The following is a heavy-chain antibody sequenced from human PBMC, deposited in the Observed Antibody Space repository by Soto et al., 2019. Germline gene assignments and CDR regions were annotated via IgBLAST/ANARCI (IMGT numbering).Heavy chain of an antibody. CDR1: SFSMYS. V-gene: IGHV3-21*01. CDR3: TRDQGGSYDSWFDP. D-gene: IGHD1-26*01. J-gene: IGHJ5*02. CDR2: ISSGSAFI. Sequence: EVQVVKSGGGLVKPGGSLRLSCNFSFSMYSMDWVRQAPGKGLEWVASISSGSAFIKYADSVKGRFTISRDNAKNSVSLQMDSLRVEDTAMYYCTRDQGGSYDSWFDPWGRGTLVTVSS.